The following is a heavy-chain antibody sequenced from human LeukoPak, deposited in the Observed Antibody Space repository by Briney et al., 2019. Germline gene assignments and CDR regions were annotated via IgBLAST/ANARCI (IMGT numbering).Heavy chain of an antibody. CDR3: ARDHLTSLGVSSGYYDY. V-gene: IGHV1-18*01. J-gene: IGHJ4*02. CDR1: GYTFTSYG. CDR2: ISAYNGNT. Sequence: ASVKVSCKASGYTFTSYGISWVRQAPGQGLEWMGWISAYNGNTNYAQKLQGRVTMITDTSTSTAYMELRSLRSDDTAVYYCARDHLTSLGVSSGYYDYWGQGTLVTVSS. D-gene: IGHD6-19*01.